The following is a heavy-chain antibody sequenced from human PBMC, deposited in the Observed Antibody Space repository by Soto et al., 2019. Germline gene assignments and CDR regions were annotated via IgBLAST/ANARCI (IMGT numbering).Heavy chain of an antibody. CDR2: ISYDGSNY. D-gene: IGHD5-12*01. J-gene: IGHJ6*02. CDR1: GFTFRSYG. Sequence: PGGSLRLSCAASGFTFRSYGMHWVRQAPGKGLEWVAIISYDGSNYYHADSVKGRFTISRDNSKTTLYLQMNSLRAEDTAVYYCAKGYSGTGGMDVWGQGTTVTVSS. CDR3: AKGYSGTGGMDV. V-gene: IGHV3-30*18.